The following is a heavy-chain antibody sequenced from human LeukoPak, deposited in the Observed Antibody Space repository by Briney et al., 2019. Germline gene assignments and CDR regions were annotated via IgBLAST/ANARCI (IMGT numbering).Heavy chain of an antibody. CDR3: AKNLRTSVAAFEY. CDR1: GFTFSSYS. V-gene: IGHV3-21*01. J-gene: IGHJ4*02. D-gene: IGHD6-19*01. Sequence: PGGSLRLSCAASGFTFSSYSMNWVRQAPGKGLEWVSSISSSSSYIYYADSVKGRFTISRDNAKNSLYLQMNSLRAEDTAVYYCAKNLRTSVAAFEYWGQGTLVTVSS. CDR2: ISSSSSYI.